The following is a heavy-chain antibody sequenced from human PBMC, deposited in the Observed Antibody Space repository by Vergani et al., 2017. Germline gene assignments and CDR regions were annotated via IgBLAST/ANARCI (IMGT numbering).Heavy chain of an antibody. J-gene: IGHJ4*02. D-gene: IGHD6-13*01. CDR1: GGSISSGGYY. V-gene: IGHV4-31*03. Sequence: QVQLQESGPGLVKPSQTLSLTCTVSGGSISSGGYYWSWIRQHPGKGLEWIGSIYYSGSTYYNPSLENRVTMSVDTSKNQFSLKLNSVTAADTAVYYCARGSRAEGGSGPDKWGQGTLVTVSS. CDR3: ARGSRAEGGSGPDK. CDR2: IYYSGST.